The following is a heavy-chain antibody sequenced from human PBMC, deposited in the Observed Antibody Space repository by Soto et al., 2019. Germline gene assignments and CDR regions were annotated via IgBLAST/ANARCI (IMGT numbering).Heavy chain of an antibody. CDR1: GYTFTSYG. Sequence: QVQLVQSGAEVKKPGASVKVSCKASGYTFTSYGISWVRQAPGQGREWMGWISAYNGNTNYAQKLQGRVTMTTDTSTSTAYMELRSLRSDDTAVYYCARDSGMALSGQQQLAYYYYGMDVWGQGTTVTVSS. D-gene: IGHD6-13*01. CDR2: ISAYNGNT. V-gene: IGHV1-18*01. CDR3: ARDSGMALSGQQQLAYYYYGMDV. J-gene: IGHJ6*02.